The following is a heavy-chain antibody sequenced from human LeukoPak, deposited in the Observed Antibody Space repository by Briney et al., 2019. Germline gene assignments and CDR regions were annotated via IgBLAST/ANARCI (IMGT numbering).Heavy chain of an antibody. J-gene: IGHJ4*02. CDR1: GFTFSIYA. V-gene: IGHV3-23*01. Sequence: GGSLRLSCAASGFTFSIYAMSWVRQAPGKGLEWVSGISGSGGNTYYADSVKGRFTISRDNSKNTLYLQMNSLRAEDTAVYYCAKDKTYYYDSSGHYPKFDYWGQGTLVSVSS. CDR3: AKDKTYYYDSSGHYPKFDY. D-gene: IGHD3-22*01. CDR2: ISGSGGNT.